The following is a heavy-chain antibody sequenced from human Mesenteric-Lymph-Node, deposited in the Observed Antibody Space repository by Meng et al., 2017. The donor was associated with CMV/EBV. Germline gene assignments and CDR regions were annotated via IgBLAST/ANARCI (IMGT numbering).Heavy chain of an antibody. CDR3: ARGGAGRDMITFGGVYDFDY. CDR2: INHSGST. D-gene: IGHD3-16*01. Sequence: SFSGYYWSWIRQPPGKGLEWIGEINHSGSTNYNPSLKSRVTISVDTSKNQFSLKLSSVTAADTAVYYCARGGAGRDMITFGGVYDFDYWGQGTLVTVSS. CDR1: SFSGYY. J-gene: IGHJ4*02. V-gene: IGHV4-34*01.